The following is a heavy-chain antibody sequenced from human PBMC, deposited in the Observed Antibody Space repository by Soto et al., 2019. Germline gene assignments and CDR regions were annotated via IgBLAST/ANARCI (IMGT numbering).Heavy chain of an antibody. CDR3: ARHHYYDSSGYYDPLTYFDY. CDR2: INPSGGST. Sequence: ASVKVSCKASGYTFTSYYMHWVRQAPGQGLEWMGIINPSGGSTSYAQKFQGRVTMTRDTSTSTVYMELSSLRSEDTAVYYCARHHYYDSSGYYDPLTYFDYWGQGTLVTVSS. D-gene: IGHD3-22*01. J-gene: IGHJ4*02. V-gene: IGHV1-46*01. CDR1: GYTFTSYY.